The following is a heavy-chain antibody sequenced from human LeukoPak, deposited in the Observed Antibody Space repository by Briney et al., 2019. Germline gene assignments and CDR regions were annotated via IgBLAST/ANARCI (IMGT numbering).Heavy chain of an antibody. J-gene: IGHJ6*03. Sequence: ETLSLTCTVSGGPISSYYWNWIRQPPGKGLEWIGSISYSGSTNYNPSLESRVTISVDTSKNQISLKLSSVTAADTTVYYCARAPERWYSYGSYTYYYMDVWGKGTTVTVSS. CDR3: ARAPERWYSYGSYTYYYMDV. CDR2: ISYSGST. V-gene: IGHV4-59*01. D-gene: IGHD5-18*01. CDR1: GGPISSYY.